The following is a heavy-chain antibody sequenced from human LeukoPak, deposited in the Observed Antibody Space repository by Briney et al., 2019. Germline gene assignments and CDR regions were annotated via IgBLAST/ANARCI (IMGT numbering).Heavy chain of an antibody. Sequence: SETLSLTCTVSGGSISSYYWSWIRQPPGKGLEWIGYIYYSGSTNYNPSLKSRVTISVDTSKNQFSLKLSSVTAADTAVYYCARVASGSYFRYYFDYWGQGTLVTVSS. V-gene: IGHV4-59*01. J-gene: IGHJ4*02. CDR2: IYYSGST. CDR3: ARVASGSYFRYYFDY. D-gene: IGHD1-26*01. CDR1: GGSISSYY.